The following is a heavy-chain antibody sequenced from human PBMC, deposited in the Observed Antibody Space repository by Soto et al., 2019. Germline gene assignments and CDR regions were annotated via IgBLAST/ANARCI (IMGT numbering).Heavy chain of an antibody. CDR2: ISYDGSNK. J-gene: IGHJ4*02. D-gene: IGHD2-2*01. CDR3: ARDSLIVVVPAAMDLTWGGPFDY. CDR1: GFTFSSYA. V-gene: IGHV3-30-3*01. Sequence: QVQLVESGGGVVQPGRSLRLSCAASGFTFSSYAMHWVRQAPGKGLEWVAVISYDGSNKYYADSVKGRFTISRDNSKNTLYLQMNSLRAEDTAVYYCARDSLIVVVPAAMDLTWGGPFDYWGQGTLVTVSS.